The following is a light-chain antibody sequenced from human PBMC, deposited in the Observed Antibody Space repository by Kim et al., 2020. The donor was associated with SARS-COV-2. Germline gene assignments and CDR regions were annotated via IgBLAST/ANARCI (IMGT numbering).Light chain of an antibody. V-gene: IGKV1-16*02. CDR3: QHYYSYPPT. CDR2: GES. J-gene: IGKJ4*01. Sequence: ASVGDRVAIICRAGHGITNSLAWFQQKPGKAPNSLIYGESSLQSGVPSKFSGSGSGTDFTLTISSLQPEDFATYYFQHYYSYPPTVVGGSKVDIK. CDR1: HGITNS.